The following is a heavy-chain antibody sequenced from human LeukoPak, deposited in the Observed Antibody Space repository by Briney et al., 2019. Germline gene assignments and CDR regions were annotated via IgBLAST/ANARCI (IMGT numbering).Heavy chain of an antibody. Sequence: TLSLTCAVSGGSISSSNWWSWVRQPPGKGLEWVAVISYDGSNKYYADSVKGRFTISRDNSKNTLYLQMNSLRAEDTAVYYCAKERRTCSSTSCYTYYFDYWGQGTLVTVSS. V-gene: IGHV3-30*18. J-gene: IGHJ4*02. CDR1: GGSISSSN. CDR2: ISYDGSNK. CDR3: AKERRTCSSTSCYTYYFDY. D-gene: IGHD2-2*02.